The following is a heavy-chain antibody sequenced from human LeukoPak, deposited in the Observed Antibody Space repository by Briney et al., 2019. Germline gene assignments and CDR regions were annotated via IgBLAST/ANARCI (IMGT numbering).Heavy chain of an antibody. CDR3: ARGVYVVPAAIQTPYYYYMDV. CDR1: GGSFSGYY. D-gene: IGHD2-2*01. Sequence: PSETLSLTCAVYGGSFSGYYWSWIRQPPGKGLEWIGEINHSGSTNYNPSLKSRVTISEDTSKNQFSLKLSSVTAADTAVYYCARGVYVVPAAIQTPYYYYMDVWGKGTTVTISS. J-gene: IGHJ6*03. CDR2: INHSGST. V-gene: IGHV4-34*01.